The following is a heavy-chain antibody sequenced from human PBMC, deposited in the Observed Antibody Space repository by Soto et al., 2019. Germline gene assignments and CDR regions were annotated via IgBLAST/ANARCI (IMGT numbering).Heavy chain of an antibody. CDR1: VSSISSGYY. CDR3: ATLTPPFDY. CDR2: IYHSGST. Sequence: GTLSLTCSVSVSSISSGYYWCWIRQSPGKGLEWIGSIYHSGSTYYNPSLKSRVTISVDTSKNQFSLKLNSVTAADTAVYYCATLTPPFDYWGQGTRVNVSA. V-gene: IGHV4-38-2*01. J-gene: IGHJ4*02. D-gene: IGHD3-9*01.